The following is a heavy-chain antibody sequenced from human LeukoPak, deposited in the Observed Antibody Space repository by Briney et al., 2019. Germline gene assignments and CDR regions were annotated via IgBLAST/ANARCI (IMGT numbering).Heavy chain of an antibody. V-gene: IGHV4-4*07. CDR1: GGSISSYY. J-gene: IGHJ5*02. CDR2: IYTSGST. D-gene: IGHD3-10*01. CDR3: AGIYGSGRDNWFDP. Sequence: SETLSLTCTVSGGSISSYYWSWIRQPAGKGLEWIGRIYTSGSTNYNPSLKSRVTMSVDTSKNQSSLKLSSVTAADTAVYYCAGIYGSGRDNWFDPWGQGTLFTVSS.